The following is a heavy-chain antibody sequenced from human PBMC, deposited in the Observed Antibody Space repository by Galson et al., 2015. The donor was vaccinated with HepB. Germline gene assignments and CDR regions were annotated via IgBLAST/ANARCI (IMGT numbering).Heavy chain of an antibody. J-gene: IGHJ5*02. D-gene: IGHD6-19*01. V-gene: IGHV3-21*01. CDR3: TGDWGKAGAVTWWFDH. CDR1: RLTFSNYN. Sequence: SLRLSCAASRLTFSNYNMNWVRQPPGKGLEWVASISSNNDYIYYANSVKGRFTISRDNAKNSLYLQMNGLRAEDTAIYYCTGDWGKAGAVTWWFDHWGQGTLVTVSS. CDR2: ISSNNDYI.